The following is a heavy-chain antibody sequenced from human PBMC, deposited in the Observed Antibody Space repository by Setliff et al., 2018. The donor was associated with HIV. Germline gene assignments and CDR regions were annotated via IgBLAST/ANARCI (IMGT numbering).Heavy chain of an antibody. CDR1: GGTFSSYA. D-gene: IGHD1-26*01. J-gene: IGHJ6*03. Sequence: SVQVSCKASGGTFSSYAISWVRQAPGQGLEWMGGIIPIFGTANYAQKFQGRVTITADESTSTAYMELSSLRSEDTAVYYCARTWYSGALYYYYYYMDVWGKGTTVTVSS. CDR2: IIPIFGTA. V-gene: IGHV1-69*13. CDR3: ARTWYSGALYYYYYYMDV.